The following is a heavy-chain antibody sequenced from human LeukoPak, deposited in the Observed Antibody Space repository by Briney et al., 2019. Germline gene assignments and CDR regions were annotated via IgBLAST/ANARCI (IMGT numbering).Heavy chain of an antibody. Sequence: SGGSLRLSCAASGFTVSSDYMSWVRQAPGKGLEWVSVISSGGSTYYADSVKGRFTISRDNSKNTVYLQMNSLRAEDTAVYYCARGGSTMTIGPGNELDYWGQGTLVTVSS. D-gene: IGHD3-22*01. V-gene: IGHV3-53*01. CDR2: ISSGGST. CDR1: GFTVSSDY. J-gene: IGHJ4*02. CDR3: ARGGSTMTIGPGNELDY.